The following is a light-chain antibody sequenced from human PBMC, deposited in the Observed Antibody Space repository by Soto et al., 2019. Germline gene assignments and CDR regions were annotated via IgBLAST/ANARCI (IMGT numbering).Light chain of an antibody. Sequence: EIVMTQSPATLSVSPGERATISCRASQSVSSNLAWYQQKPGQAPRLLIYGASTRATGIPARLSGSGSGTEFTLTISSLQSEDFAVYYCQQYNNWRPWTFGQGTKGEIK. CDR2: GAS. CDR3: QQYNNWRPWT. J-gene: IGKJ1*01. CDR1: QSVSSN. V-gene: IGKV3-15*01.